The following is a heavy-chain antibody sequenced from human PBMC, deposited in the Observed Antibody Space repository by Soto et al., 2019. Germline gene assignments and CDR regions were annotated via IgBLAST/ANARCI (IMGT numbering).Heavy chain of an antibody. Sequence: QXQLVQSGAEVKKPGSSVKVSCTASGGTFISYAFSWVXXXXXXXLEGMGGIIPIFGTPNYAQKFQGRVTITADKSTXXXXXXXXXXXXXXXXXXXXXXXXXXXXXXXXXYGMDVWGQGTTVTVSS. CDR1: GGTFISYA. J-gene: IGHJ6*02. CDR2: IIPIFGTP. V-gene: IGHV1-69*06. CDR3: XXXXXXXXXXXXXYGMDV.